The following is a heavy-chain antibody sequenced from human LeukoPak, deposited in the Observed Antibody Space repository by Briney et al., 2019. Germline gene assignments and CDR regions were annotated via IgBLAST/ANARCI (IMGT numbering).Heavy chain of an antibody. CDR3: ARSGYS. V-gene: IGHV3-7*01. D-gene: IGHD3-22*01. Sequence: GRSLRLSCAASGFTFSSYAMHWVRQAPGKGLEWVANIKEDGSVKEYVDSVKGRFTISRDNAKNSLYLQMNSLRAEDTAVYYCARSGYSWGQGTLVTVSS. CDR2: IKEDGSVK. CDR1: GFTFSSYA. J-gene: IGHJ4*02.